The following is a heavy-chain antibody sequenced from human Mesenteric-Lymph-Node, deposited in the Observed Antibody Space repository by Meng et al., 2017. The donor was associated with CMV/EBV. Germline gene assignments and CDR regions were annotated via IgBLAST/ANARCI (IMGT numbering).Heavy chain of an antibody. Sequence: VPGGSISSGVDCWGWIRQPPGRGLEWIGSIYYSGITYYNPSLKSRVTVSVDTSKNQFSLKLSTLTAADTAVYYCARSHDYDSNWFDPWGQG. J-gene: IGHJ5*02. CDR3: ARSHDYDSNWFDP. D-gene: IGHD5-12*01. CDR2: IYYSGIT. CDR1: GGSISSGVDC. V-gene: IGHV4-39*01.